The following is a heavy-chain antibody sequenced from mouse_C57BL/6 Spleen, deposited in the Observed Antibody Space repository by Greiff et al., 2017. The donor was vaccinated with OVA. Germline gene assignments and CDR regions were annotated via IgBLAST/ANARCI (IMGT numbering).Heavy chain of an antibody. J-gene: IGHJ1*03. Sequence: EVMLVESEGGLVQPGSSMKLSCTASGFTFSDYYMAWVRQVPEKGLEWVANINYDGSSTYYLDSLKSRFIISRDNAKNILYLQMSSLKSEDTATYYCASDGYPSYWYFDVWGTGTTVTVSS. CDR1: GFTFSDYY. V-gene: IGHV5-16*01. CDR2: INYDGSST. D-gene: IGHD2-2*01. CDR3: ASDGYPSYWYFDV.